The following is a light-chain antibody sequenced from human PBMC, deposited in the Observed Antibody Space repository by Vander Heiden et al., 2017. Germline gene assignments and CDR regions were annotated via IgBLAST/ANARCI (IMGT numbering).Light chain of an antibody. CDR3: QQSYSTPLT. CDR1: QSISNY. J-gene: IGKJ4*01. CDR2: AAS. V-gene: IGKV1-39*01. Sequence: DIQTTQSPSSLSASVGDRVTITCRASQSISNYLNWYQQKPGKAPKLLIYAASSLQSGVPSRFSGSGSGTDFTLTISSLQPEDFATYYCQQSYSTPLTFGAGTKVEIK.